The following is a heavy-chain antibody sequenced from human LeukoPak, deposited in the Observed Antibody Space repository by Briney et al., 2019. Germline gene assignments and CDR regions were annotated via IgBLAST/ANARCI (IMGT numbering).Heavy chain of an antibody. D-gene: IGHD3-10*01. CDR3: AREAYGSGNYYSDY. CDR2: IHKDGSST. J-gene: IGHJ4*02. V-gene: IGHV3-74*01. Sequence: PGGSLRLSCAASGFTFSSKWMHWVRQAPGKGLVWVSRIHKDGSSTTYADSVKGRFTISRDNAKNTLYLQMNSLRAEDTAMYYCAREAYGSGNYYSDYWGQGTLATVSS. CDR1: GFTFSSKW.